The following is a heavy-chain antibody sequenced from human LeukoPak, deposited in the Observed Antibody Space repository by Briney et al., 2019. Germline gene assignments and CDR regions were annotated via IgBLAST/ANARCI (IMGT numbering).Heavy chain of an antibody. V-gene: IGHV4-4*07. CDR1: GGSISSYS. D-gene: IGHD2-2*01. Sequence: SETLSLTCTAAGGSISSYSWSWIRQPAGKGLEWIERIYTSGSTNYNPSLKGRVTMSVDTSKNQFSLRLSSVTAADTAVYYCARDRVVVPAANWFDAWGQGTLVTVSS. J-gene: IGHJ5*02. CDR2: IYTSGST. CDR3: ARDRVVVPAANWFDA.